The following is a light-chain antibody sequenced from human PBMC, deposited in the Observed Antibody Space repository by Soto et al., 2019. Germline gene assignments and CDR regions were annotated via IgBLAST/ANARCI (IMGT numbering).Light chain of an antibody. CDR2: SAS. J-gene: IGKJ3*01. CDR3: QLYGSSPRA. CDR1: QSVSRSY. Sequence: EIVLTQSPGTLSLSPEERATLSCRASQSVSRSYLAWYQQKPGQAPRLLIYSASSRATGIPDRFSGSGSGTDFTLTISRLEPEDFAVYYCQLYGSSPRAFGPGTKVDIK. V-gene: IGKV3-20*01.